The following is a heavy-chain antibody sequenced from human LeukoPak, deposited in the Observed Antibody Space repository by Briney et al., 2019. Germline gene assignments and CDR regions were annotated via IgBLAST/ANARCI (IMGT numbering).Heavy chain of an antibody. D-gene: IGHD6-19*01. CDR2: INPSGGST. J-gene: IGHJ5*02. CDR3: AKERIAVAGTREVRWFDP. V-gene: IGHV1-46*01. Sequence: ASVKVSCKASGYTFTSYYMHWVRQAPGQGLEWMGIINPSGGSTSYAQKFQGRVTMTRDMSTSTVYMELSSLRSEDTAVYYCAKERIAVAGTREVRWFDPWGQGTLVTVSS. CDR1: GYTFTSYY.